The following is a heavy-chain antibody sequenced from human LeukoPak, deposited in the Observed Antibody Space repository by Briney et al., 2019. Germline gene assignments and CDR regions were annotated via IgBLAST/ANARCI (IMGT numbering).Heavy chain of an antibody. V-gene: IGHV1-2*02. Sequence: ASVKVSCKASGYTFTGYYMHWVRQAPGQGLEWMGWINPNSGGTNYAQKLQGRVTMTRDTSIRTAYMELSRLRSDDTAVYYCARSALYYYDSSGYYPYWGQGTLVTVSS. D-gene: IGHD3-22*01. CDR2: INPNSGGT. CDR3: ARSALYYYDSSGYYPY. CDR1: GYTFTGYY. J-gene: IGHJ4*02.